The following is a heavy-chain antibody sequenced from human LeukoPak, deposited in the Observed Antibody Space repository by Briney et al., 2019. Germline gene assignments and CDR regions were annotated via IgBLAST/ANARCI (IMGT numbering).Heavy chain of an antibody. Sequence: QTLSLTCVVSGGSITNGAYTWSWIRQPPGKGLEWIGDIYHSGATYYNPSLKSRVTISIDTSNNQFSLRLNSVTAADTAVYYCARSYTAMGTDPVFFNSWGQGTLVTVSS. V-gene: IGHV4-30-2*01. CDR2: IYHSGAT. CDR3: ARSYTAMGTDPVFFNS. D-gene: IGHD5-18*01. J-gene: IGHJ4*02. CDR1: GGSITNGAYT.